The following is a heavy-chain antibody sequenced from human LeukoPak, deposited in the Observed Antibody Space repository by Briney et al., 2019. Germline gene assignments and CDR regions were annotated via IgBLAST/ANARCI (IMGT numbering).Heavy chain of an antibody. D-gene: IGHD1-26*01. V-gene: IGHV4-39*01. CDR2: IFYSGST. Sequence: TSETLSLTCTVSGGSISSRSHYWGWIRQPPGKGLEWIGSIFYSGSTWYNPSLKSRVSISVDTSKNQFSLKVTSVTAADTAVYYCARLDNGRGAFDYWGQGTLVTVSS. J-gene: IGHJ4*02. CDR1: GGSISSRSHY. CDR3: ARLDNGRGAFDY.